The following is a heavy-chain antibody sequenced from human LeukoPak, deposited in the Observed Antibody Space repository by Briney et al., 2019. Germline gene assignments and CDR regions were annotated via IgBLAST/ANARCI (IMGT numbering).Heavy chain of an antibody. CDR2: IYHSGST. CDR3: ARESSVVPAAKRYSSSRGHYYYMDV. J-gene: IGHJ6*03. D-gene: IGHD2-2*01. CDR1: GGSISSSNW. V-gene: IGHV4-4*02. Sequence: SETLSLTCAVSGGSISSSNWWSWVRQPPGKGLEWIGEIYHSGSTNYNPSLKSRVTISVDKSKNQFSLKLSSVTAADTAVYYCARESSVVPAAKRYSSSRGHYYYMDVWGKGTTVTVSS.